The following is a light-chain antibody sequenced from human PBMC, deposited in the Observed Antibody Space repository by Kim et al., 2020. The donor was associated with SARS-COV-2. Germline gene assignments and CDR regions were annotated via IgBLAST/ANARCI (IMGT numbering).Light chain of an antibody. Sequence: DIQMTQSPSTLSASVGDRVTITCRASQSISNWLAWYQQKPGKVPKLLIYKASSLESGVPSRFSGSASGTEFTLTINSLQPDDFATYYCQQYNSYSPLTFGGGTKVDIK. J-gene: IGKJ4*01. CDR2: KAS. CDR1: QSISNW. V-gene: IGKV1-5*03. CDR3: QQYNSYSPLT.